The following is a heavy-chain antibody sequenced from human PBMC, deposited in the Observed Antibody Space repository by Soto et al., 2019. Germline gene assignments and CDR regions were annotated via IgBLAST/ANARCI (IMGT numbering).Heavy chain of an antibody. V-gene: IGHV4-34*01. Sequence: SETLSLTCAVYGGSFGGYYWNWIRQPPGKGLEWIAEIHHSGSTTYNPSLKSRVTISIDTSNNQFSLRLSSVTAADTAVYCCARRVVPTAFGSWGQGTPVTVSS. CDR2: IHHSGST. D-gene: IGHD2-2*01. J-gene: IGHJ5*02. CDR1: GGSFGGYY. CDR3: ARRVVPTAFGS.